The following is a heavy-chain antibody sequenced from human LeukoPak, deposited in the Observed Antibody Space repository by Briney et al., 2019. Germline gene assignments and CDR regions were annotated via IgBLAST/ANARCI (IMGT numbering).Heavy chain of an antibody. J-gene: IGHJ6*03. Sequence: ASVKVSCKASGYTFTSYGISWVRQAPGQGLEWMGWISAYNGNTNYAQKFQGRVTITADKSTSTAYMELSSLRSEDTAVYYCASPGSYDFWSGYYTFSKYYYMDVWGKGTTVTVSS. CDR3: ASPGSYDFWSGYYTFSKYYYMDV. CDR1: GYTFTSYG. D-gene: IGHD3-3*01. V-gene: IGHV1-18*01. CDR2: ISAYNGNT.